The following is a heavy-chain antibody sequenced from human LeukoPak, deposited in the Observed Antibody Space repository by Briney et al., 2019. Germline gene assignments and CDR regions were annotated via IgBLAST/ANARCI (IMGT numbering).Heavy chain of an antibody. D-gene: IGHD2-2*01. CDR1: GGTFSSYA. Sequence: GASVKVSCKASGGTFSSYAISWVRQAPGQGLEWMGGIIPIFGTANYAQKFQGRVTITTDESTSTAYMELSSLRSEDTAVYYCARGLGYCSSTSCPGSEYFQHWGQGTLVTVSS. J-gene: IGHJ1*01. CDR2: IIPIFGTA. CDR3: ARGLGYCSSTSCPGSEYFQH. V-gene: IGHV1-69*05.